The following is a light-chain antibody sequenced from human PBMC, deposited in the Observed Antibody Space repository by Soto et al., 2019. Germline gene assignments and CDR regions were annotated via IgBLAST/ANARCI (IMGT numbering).Light chain of an antibody. Sequence: EIVLTHSPGTLSLSPGERATLSCRASQSVSSYYLAWYQQKPGQAPRLLIHGASNRATGVPDRFSGSGSGTDFTLTISRLEPEDFAVYYCQQYGSSRPWAFGQGTKVEI. V-gene: IGKV3-20*01. CDR3: QQYGSSRPWA. CDR2: GAS. J-gene: IGKJ1*01. CDR1: QSVSSYY.